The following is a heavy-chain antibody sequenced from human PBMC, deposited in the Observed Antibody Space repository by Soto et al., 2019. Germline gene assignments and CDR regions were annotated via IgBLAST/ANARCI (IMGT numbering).Heavy chain of an antibody. Sequence: VQLQESGPGLVKPSQTLSLTCTVSNGTISSGDYYWNWVRQPPGKGLEWIGYIYYSGTTYYNPSLKSRVTISVDTSKNQFSLKLTSVTAADTAVYYCARVEVTTGLPFDYWGQGALVTVSS. CDR2: IYYSGTT. D-gene: IGHD4-17*01. CDR1: NGTISSGDYY. CDR3: ARVEVTTGLPFDY. V-gene: IGHV4-30-4*01. J-gene: IGHJ4*02.